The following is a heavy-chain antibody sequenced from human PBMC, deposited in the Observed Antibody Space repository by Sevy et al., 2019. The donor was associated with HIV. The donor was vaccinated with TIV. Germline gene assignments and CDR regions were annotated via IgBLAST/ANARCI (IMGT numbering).Heavy chain of an antibody. V-gene: IGHV3-7*01. D-gene: IGHD5-18*01. CDR2: MKQDGSEE. CDR1: GFYLSIYW. Sequence: GGSLRLSCAASGFYLSIYWMSWVRQAPGKGLEWVATMKQDGSEEDYVDSVKGRFTISRDNAKNSLFLQMNSLSAEDTAVYYCVREGLGGYSYSLDYWGHGTLVTVSS. CDR3: VREGLGGYSYSLDY. J-gene: IGHJ4*01.